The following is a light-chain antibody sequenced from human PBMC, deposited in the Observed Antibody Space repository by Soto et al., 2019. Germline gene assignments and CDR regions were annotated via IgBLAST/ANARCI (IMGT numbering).Light chain of an antibody. CDR2: GAS. J-gene: IGKJ2*01. V-gene: IGKV3-20*01. CDR3: QQYDRSPYT. CDR1: QIVNSKD. Sequence: EIVLTQSPDTLSLSPGERATLSCRASQIVNSKDLAWYQHKPGQPPRLLIYGASSRPGGIPDKFSGSGSGTDFTFTINRLEPEDFAVYYCQQYDRSPYTFGQGTKLEI.